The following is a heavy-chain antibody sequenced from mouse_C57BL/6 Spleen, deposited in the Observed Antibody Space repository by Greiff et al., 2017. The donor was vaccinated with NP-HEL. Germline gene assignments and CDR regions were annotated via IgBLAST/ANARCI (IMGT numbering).Heavy chain of an antibody. CDR1: GYTFTSYW. Sequence: QVQLQQPGAELVRPRTSVKLSCKASGYTFTSYWMHWVKQRPGQGLEWIGVIDPSDSYTNYNQKFKGKATLTVDTSSSTAYMQLSSLTSEDSAVYYCARSSSGYGYFDVWGTGTTVTVSS. V-gene: IGHV1-59*01. D-gene: IGHD3-2*02. CDR3: ARSSSGYGYFDV. CDR2: IDPSDSYT. J-gene: IGHJ1*03.